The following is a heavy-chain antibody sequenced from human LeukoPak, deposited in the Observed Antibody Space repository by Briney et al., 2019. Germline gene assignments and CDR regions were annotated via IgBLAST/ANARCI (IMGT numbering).Heavy chain of an antibody. D-gene: IGHD3-10*01. V-gene: IGHV4-31*03. CDR2: IYYSGTT. J-gene: IGHJ4*02. CDR3: ERSNYGSGSYYNI. CDR1: GGSISSGGHY. Sequence: PSETLSLTCTVSGGSISSGGHYWSWIRQHPGKGLEWIGYIYYSGTTYYNPSLQSRVTISVDTSKTEFSLKMSSVTAADTAVYYCERSNYGSGSYYNIWGQGTLVTVSS.